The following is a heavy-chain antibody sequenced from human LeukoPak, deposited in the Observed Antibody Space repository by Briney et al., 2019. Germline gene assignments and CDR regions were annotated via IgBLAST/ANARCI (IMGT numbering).Heavy chain of an antibody. V-gene: IGHV4-39*01. D-gene: IGHD2-21*02. CDR3: AISVVTAIQGAYYFGY. J-gene: IGHJ4*02. CDR1: GGSISSSSYY. CDR2: IYYSGST. Sequence: SETLSLTCTVSGGSISSSSYYWGWIRQPPGKGLEWIGSIYYSGSTYYNPSLKSRVTISVDTSKNQFSLKLSSVTAADTAVYYCAISVVTAIQGAYYFGYWGQGTLVTVSS.